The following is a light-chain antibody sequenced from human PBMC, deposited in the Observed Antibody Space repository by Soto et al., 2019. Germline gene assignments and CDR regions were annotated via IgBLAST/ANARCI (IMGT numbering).Light chain of an antibody. CDR3: QHYGGSPLT. Sequence: DIVMTQSPDSLAVSLGERATINCKSSQSVLYSSNNKNYLAWYQQKPGQPPKLLIYWASTRESGVPDRFSGSGSGTDFTLTISSLQAEDVAVYYCQHYGGSPLTFGGGTKVEI. J-gene: IGKJ4*01. CDR1: QSVLYSSNNKNY. V-gene: IGKV4-1*01. CDR2: WAS.